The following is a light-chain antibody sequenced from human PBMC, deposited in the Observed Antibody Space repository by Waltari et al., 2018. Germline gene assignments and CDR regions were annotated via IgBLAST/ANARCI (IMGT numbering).Light chain of an antibody. V-gene: IGLV2-11*01. Sequence: QSALTQPRSVSGSPGQSVTISCTGTSSDVGGYNYVSWYQQHPGKAPKLMIYDVSKRPSGVPDRVSGSKSGNTASLTISGLQAEDEADYYCCSYAGSYTFAWVFGGGTKLTVL. CDR2: DVS. CDR1: SSDVGGYNY. J-gene: IGLJ3*02. CDR3: CSYAGSYTFAWV.